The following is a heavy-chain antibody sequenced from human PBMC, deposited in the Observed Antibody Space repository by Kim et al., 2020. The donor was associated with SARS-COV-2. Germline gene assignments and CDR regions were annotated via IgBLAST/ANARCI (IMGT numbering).Heavy chain of an antibody. CDR3: ATAPIVVVSAAIGGGYYYYMDV. CDR2: FDPEDGKT. Sequence: ASVKVSCKVTGYTLTEISMHWVRQAPGKGLEWMGGFDPEDGKTIYAQKFQGRVTMTEDTSTDTAYMELSSLRSEDTAVYYCATAPIVVVSAAIGGGYYYYMDVWGKGTTVTVSS. CDR1: GYTLTEIS. D-gene: IGHD2-2*01. V-gene: IGHV1-24*01. J-gene: IGHJ6*03.